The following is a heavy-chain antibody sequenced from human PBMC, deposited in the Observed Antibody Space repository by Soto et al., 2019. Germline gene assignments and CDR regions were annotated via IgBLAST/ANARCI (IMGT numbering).Heavy chain of an antibody. CDR1: GYTFTSYA. J-gene: IGHJ6*03. CDR3: GRGGLRNYYYYMDV. CDR2: INAGNGNT. D-gene: IGHD3-16*01. V-gene: IGHV1-3*01. Sequence: ASVKVSCKASGYTFTSYAMHWVRQAPGQRLEWMGWINAGNGNTKYSQKFQGRVTITRDTSGSTAYMERSSLRSEDTAVYYCGRGGLRNYYYYMDVWGKGTTVTVSS.